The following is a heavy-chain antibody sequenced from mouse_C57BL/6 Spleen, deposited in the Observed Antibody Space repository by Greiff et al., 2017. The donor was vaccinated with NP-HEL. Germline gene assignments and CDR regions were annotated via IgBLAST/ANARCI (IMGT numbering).Heavy chain of an antibody. D-gene: IGHD3-3*01. Sequence: EVKLQESGGGLVQPGGSLKLSCAASGFTFSDYYMYWVRQTPEKRLEWVAYISNGGGSTYYPDTVKGRFTISRDNAKNTLYLQMSRLKSEDTAMYYCARQGRDNAMDYWGQGTSVTVSS. CDR1: GFTFSDYY. J-gene: IGHJ4*01. V-gene: IGHV5-12*01. CDR2: ISNGGGST. CDR3: ARQGRDNAMDY.